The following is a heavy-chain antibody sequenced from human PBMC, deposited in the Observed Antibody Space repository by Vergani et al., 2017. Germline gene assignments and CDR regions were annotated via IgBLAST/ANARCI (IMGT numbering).Heavy chain of an antibody. Sequence: QVQLQQWGAGLLKPSETLSLTCAVYGGSFSGYYWSWIRQPQGKGLEWIGEINHSGSTNYNPSLKSRVTISVDTSKNQFSLKLSSVTAADTAVYYCARGGGVWLQFRDFDYWGQGTLVTVSS. D-gene: IGHD5-24*01. CDR2: INHSGST. CDR3: ARGGGVWLQFRDFDY. V-gene: IGHV4-34*01. CDR1: GGSFSGYY. J-gene: IGHJ4*02.